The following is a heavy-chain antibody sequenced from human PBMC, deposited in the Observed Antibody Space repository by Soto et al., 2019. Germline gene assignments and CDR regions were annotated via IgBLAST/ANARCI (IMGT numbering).Heavy chain of an antibody. CDR1: GGSISSYY. CDR2: IYTSGST. Sequence: SETLSLTCTVSGGSISSYYWSWIRQPAGKGLEWIGRIYTSGSTNYNPSLKSRVTMSVDTSKNQFSLRLSSVTAADTAVYYCARDGYSSGWYDYWGQGTLVTVSS. D-gene: IGHD6-19*01. CDR3: ARDGYSSGWYDY. J-gene: IGHJ4*02. V-gene: IGHV4-4*07.